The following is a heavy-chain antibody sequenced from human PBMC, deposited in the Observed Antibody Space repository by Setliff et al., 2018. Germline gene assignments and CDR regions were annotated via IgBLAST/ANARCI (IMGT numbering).Heavy chain of an antibody. CDR3: ARKGISALSGAFDM. CDR2: IYTSGST. J-gene: IGHJ3*02. CDR1: GGSISNYY. Sequence: SETLSLTCTVSGGSISNYYWSWIRQPAGKGLEWIGRIYTSGSTNYNPSLKSRVTMSVDTSKNQFSLKLGSVTAADTAVYYCARKGISALSGAFDMWGQGAMVTVSS. D-gene: IGHD1-26*01. V-gene: IGHV4-4*07.